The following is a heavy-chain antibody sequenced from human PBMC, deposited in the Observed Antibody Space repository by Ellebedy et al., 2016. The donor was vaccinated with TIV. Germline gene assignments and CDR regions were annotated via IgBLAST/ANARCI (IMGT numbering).Heavy chain of an antibody. CDR2: IYYSGST. J-gene: IGHJ4*02. V-gene: IGHV4-39*07. CDR3: ARDEGGSGSLSY. D-gene: IGHD3-10*01. Sequence: MPSETLSLTCNVSGGSISSSSYYWGWIRQPPGKGLEWIGSIYYSGSTYCNPSLKSRVTISLDTSKNQFSLRLSSVTAADTAVYYCARDEGGSGSLSYWGQGTLVTVSS. CDR1: GGSISSSSYY.